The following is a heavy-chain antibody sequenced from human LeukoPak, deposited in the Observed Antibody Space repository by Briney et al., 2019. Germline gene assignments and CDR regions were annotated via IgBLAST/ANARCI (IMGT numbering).Heavy chain of an antibody. V-gene: IGHV1-18*04. J-gene: IGHJ1*01. CDR1: GYTFTSYG. D-gene: IGHD6-19*01. CDR2: ISAYNGNT. CDR3: ARSGGSGWYSTGYFQH. Sequence: ASVKVSCKASGYTFTSYGISWVRQAPGQGLEWMGLISAYNGNTNYAQKLQGRVTMTTDTSTSTAYMELRSLRSDDTAVYYCARSGGSGWYSTGYFQHWGQGTPVTVSS.